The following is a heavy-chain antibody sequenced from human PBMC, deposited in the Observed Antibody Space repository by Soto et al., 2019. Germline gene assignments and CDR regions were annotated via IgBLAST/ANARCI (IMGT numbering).Heavy chain of an antibody. Sequence: VQLVQSGAEVKKPGSSVKVSCKASGGTFSTYAMSWVRQAPGKGLEWVSAISGSGSNTYYADSVKGRFTISRDDSKSTLYLQMNSLRAEDTAVYYCARDPSHSYYTLFYYFDYWGQGTLVTVSS. CDR2: ISGSGSNT. V-gene: IGHV3-23*04. J-gene: IGHJ4*02. CDR1: GGTFSTYA. D-gene: IGHD1-26*01. CDR3: ARDPSHSYYTLFYYFDY.